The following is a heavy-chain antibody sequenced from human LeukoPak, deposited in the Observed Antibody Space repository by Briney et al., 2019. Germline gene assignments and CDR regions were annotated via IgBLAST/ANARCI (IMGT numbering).Heavy chain of an antibody. CDR2: ISSSGSTI. J-gene: IGHJ4*02. Sequence: QSGGSLRLSCAASGFTFSSYEMNWVRQAPGKGLEWVSYISSSGSTIYYADSVKGRFTISRDNAKNSLYLQMNSLGAEDTAVYYCARDAVAGRYESRINYFDYWGQGTLVTVSS. CDR3: ARDAVAGRYESRINYFDY. V-gene: IGHV3-48*03. D-gene: IGHD6-19*01. CDR1: GFTFSSYE.